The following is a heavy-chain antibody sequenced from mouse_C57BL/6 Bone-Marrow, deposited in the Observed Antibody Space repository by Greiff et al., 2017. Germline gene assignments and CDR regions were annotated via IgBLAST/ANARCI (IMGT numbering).Heavy chain of an antibody. J-gene: IGHJ2*01. CDR3: ARRGPTTPHFDY. D-gene: IGHD1-1*01. V-gene: IGHV1-52*01. CDR1: GYTFTSYW. CDR2: IDPSDSEP. Sequence: QVQLQQPGAELVRPGSSVKLSCKASGYTFTSYWMHWVKQRPIQGLEWIGNIDPSDSEPHYNQKFKDKATLTVDKSSSTAYMQLSSLTAEDSAVYDCARRGPTTPHFDYWGQGTTLTVSS.